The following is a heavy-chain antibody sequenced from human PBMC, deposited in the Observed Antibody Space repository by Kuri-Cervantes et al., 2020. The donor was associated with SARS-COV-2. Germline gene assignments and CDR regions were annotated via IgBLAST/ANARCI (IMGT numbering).Heavy chain of an antibody. Sequence: GESLKISCAASGFSFSDYYMIWIRQAPGKGLEWVSYISSSTTYTNHADSVKGRFTISRDNAKNSLYLHMDSLRAEDSAVYSCARGGLCSGGSCYHYSYYMDVWGKGTMVTVSS. CDR3: ARGGLCSGGSCYHYSYYMDV. D-gene: IGHD2-15*01. J-gene: IGHJ6*03. V-gene: IGHV3-11*06. CDR1: GFSFSDYY. CDR2: ISSSTTYT.